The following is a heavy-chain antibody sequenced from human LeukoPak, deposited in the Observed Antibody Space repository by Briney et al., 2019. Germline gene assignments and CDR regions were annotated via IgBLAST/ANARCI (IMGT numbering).Heavy chain of an antibody. J-gene: IGHJ4*02. D-gene: IGHD5-18*01. Sequence: GGSLRLSCAASGFTFSSYWMSWVRQAPGKGLEWVANIKQDGSEKYYVDSVKGRFTISRDNAKNSLYLQMNSLRAEDTAVYYCARQGGYSFPRYYFDYWGQGTLVTVPS. CDR1: GFTFSSYW. CDR2: IKQDGSEK. V-gene: IGHV3-7*01. CDR3: ARQGGYSFPRYYFDY.